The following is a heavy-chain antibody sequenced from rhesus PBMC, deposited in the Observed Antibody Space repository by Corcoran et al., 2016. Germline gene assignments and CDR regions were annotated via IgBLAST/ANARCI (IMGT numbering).Heavy chain of an antibody. Sequence: QVQLQESGPGVVKPSETLSLTCAVSGGSISDSYRWSWIRQPPGKGLEWIGYIYGTSTRTNYNPSLKSRVTISKDTSKNQFSLKLTSVTAADTAVYYCARALYYYSGTYYYYFDYWGQGVLVTVSS. D-gene: IGHD3-16*01. V-gene: IGHV4S10*01. CDR3: ARALYYYSGTYYYYFDY. J-gene: IGHJ4*01. CDR1: GGSISDSYR. CDR2: IYGTSTRT.